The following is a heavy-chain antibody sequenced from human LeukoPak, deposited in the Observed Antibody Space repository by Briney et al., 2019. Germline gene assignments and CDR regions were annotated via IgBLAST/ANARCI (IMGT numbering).Heavy chain of an antibody. CDR2: IYYSGST. V-gene: IGHV4-59*01. CDR1: GGSISSYY. J-gene: IGHJ6*03. D-gene: IGHD1-14*01. CDR3: ARGNPPPLYYMDV. Sequence: SETLSLTCTVSGGSISSYYWSWIRQPPGKGLEWIGYIYYSGSTNYNPSLKSRVTISVDTSKNQFSLKLSSVTAADTAVYYCARGNPPPLYYMDVWGKGTTVTVSS.